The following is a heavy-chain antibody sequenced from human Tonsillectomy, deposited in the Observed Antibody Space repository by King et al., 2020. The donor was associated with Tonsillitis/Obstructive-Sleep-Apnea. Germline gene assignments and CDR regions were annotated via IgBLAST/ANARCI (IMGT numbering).Heavy chain of an antibody. CDR2: IWYDGSNK. CDR1: RFTFSSYG. J-gene: IGHJ6*02. D-gene: IGHD5-24*01. V-gene: IGHV3-33*01. Sequence: VQLVESGGGVVQPGRSLRLSCAASRFTFSSYGMHWVRQAPGKGLEWVAVIWYDGSNKNYADSVKGRFTISRDNSNNTLYLQMNSLRAEDTAVYYCAREMAISNWPYYCLDVWGQGTTVTVSS. CDR3: AREMAISNWPYYCLDV.